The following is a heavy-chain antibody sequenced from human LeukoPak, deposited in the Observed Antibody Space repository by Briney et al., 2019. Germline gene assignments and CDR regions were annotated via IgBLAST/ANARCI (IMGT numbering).Heavy chain of an antibody. J-gene: IGHJ2*01. CDR2: IYYSGST. CDR3: ARVYGGSNWYFDL. V-gene: IGHV4-61*08. Sequence: PSETLSLTCTVSGGSISSGDYYWSWIRQPPGKGLEWIGYIYYSGSTNYNPSLKSRVTISVDTSKNQFSLKLSSVTAADTAVYYCARVYGGSNWYFDLWGRGTLVTVSS. CDR1: GGSISSGDYY. D-gene: IGHD4-23*01.